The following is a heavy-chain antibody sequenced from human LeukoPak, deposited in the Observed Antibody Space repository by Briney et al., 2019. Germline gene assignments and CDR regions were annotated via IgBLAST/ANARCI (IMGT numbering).Heavy chain of an antibody. D-gene: IGHD2-2*01. V-gene: IGHV3-30*03. CDR1: GFTFSSYG. J-gene: IGHJ4*02. CDR3: ARDPDIVVVPAAMNFDY. CDR2: ILSDGSNK. Sequence: GGSLRLSCAASGFTFSSYGMHWVRQAPGKGLEWVAVILSDGSNKYYADSVKGRFTISRDNSKNTLYLQMSSLRAEDTAVYYCARDPDIVVVPAAMNFDYWGQGTLVTVSS.